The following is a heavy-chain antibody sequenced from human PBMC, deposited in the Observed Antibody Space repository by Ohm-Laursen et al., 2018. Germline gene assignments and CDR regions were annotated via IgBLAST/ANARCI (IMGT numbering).Heavy chain of an antibody. CDR3: ARDPPEDSSWYADY. V-gene: IGHV3-21*01. J-gene: IGHJ4*02. CDR2: ISSSSSYI. Sequence: SLRLSCAASGFTFSSYSMNWVRQAPGKGLEWVSSISSSSSYIYYADSVKGRFTISRDNAKNSLYLQMNSLRAGDTAVYYCARDPPEDSSWYADYWGQGTLVTVSP. CDR1: GFTFSSYS. D-gene: IGHD6-13*01.